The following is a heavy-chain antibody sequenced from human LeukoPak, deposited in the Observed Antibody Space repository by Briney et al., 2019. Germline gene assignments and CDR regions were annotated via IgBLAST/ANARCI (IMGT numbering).Heavy chain of an antibody. D-gene: IGHD1-26*01. CDR1: GFTFSSYA. Sequence: GGSLRLSCAASGFTFSSYAMHWVRQAPGKGLEWVAVISYDGSNKYYADSVKGRFTISGDNSKNTLYLQMNSLRAEDTAVYYCASLELETPGDGWGQGTLVTVSS. CDR2: ISYDGSNK. CDR3: ASLELETPGDG. J-gene: IGHJ4*02. V-gene: IGHV3-30-3*01.